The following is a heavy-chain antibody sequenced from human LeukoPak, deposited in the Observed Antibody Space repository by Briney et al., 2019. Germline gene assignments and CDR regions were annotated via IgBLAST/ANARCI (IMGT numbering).Heavy chain of an antibody. J-gene: IGHJ4*02. V-gene: IGHV4-59*01. CDR3: ASINDYGGKGSGN. CDR1: GGSFSGYY. CDR2: IYYSGST. D-gene: IGHD4-23*01. Sequence: PSETLSLTCAVYGGSFSGYYWSWIRQPPGKGLEWIGYIYYSGSTNYNPSLKSRVTISVDTSKNQFSLKLSSVTAADTAVYYCASINDYGGKGSGNWGQGTLVTVSS.